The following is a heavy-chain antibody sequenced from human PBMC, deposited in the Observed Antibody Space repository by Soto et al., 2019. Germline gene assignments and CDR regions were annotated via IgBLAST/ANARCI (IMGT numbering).Heavy chain of an antibody. J-gene: IGHJ4*02. Sequence: QVQLQESGPALVKPSQTLSHTCTVSGGSIRSGDYYWSWIRQAPGKGLEWIGYIYYSGSTYYNPSLKSRVTISVDTSKNQFSLKLSSVTAADTAVYYCARDLESSSCFDYWGQGTLVTVSS. D-gene: IGHD6-13*01. CDR3: ARDLESSSCFDY. CDR1: GGSIRSGDYY. CDR2: IYYSGST. V-gene: IGHV4-30-4*08.